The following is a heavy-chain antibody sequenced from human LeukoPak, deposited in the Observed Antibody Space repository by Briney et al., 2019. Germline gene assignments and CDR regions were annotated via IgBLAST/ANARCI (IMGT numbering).Heavy chain of an antibody. CDR3: AKDSRASRPYYFDF. CDR1: GFSFNNYA. J-gene: IGHJ4*02. CDR2: ITGGGDDT. D-gene: IGHD3-10*01. V-gene: IGHV3-23*01. Sequence: PGGSLRLSCAASGFSFNNYAMSWVRQAPGKGLEWVSAITGGGDDTYHADSVKGRFTISRDNSMNTLYLQMNSLTVDDSAIYHCAKDSRASRPYYFDFWGQGTLVTVSS.